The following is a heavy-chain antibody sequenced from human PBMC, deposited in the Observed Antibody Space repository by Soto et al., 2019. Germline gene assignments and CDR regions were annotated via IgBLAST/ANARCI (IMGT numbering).Heavy chain of an antibody. CDR3: ARDGPYSSGGSCLHTATYYYYYMDV. CDR2: ISSNGGST. Sequence: EVQLVESGGGLVQPGGSLRLSCAASGFTFSSYAMHWVRQAPGKGLEYVSAISSNGGSTYYANSVKGRFTISRDNSKNTLYLQMGSLRAEDMAVYYCARDGPYSSGGSCLHTATYYYYYMDVWGKGTTVTVSS. D-gene: IGHD2-15*01. V-gene: IGHV3-64*01. CDR1: GFTFSSYA. J-gene: IGHJ6*03.